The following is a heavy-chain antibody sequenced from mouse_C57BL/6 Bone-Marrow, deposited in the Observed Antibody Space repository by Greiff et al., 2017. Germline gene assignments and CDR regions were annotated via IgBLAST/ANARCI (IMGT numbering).Heavy chain of an antibody. CDR2: ISDGGSYT. CDR1: GFTFSSYA. V-gene: IGHV5-4*03. J-gene: IGHJ4*01. Sequence: DVMLVESGGGLVKPGGSLKLSCAASGFTFSSYAMSWVRQTPEKRLEWVATISDGGSYTYYPDNVKGRFTISRDNAKNNLYLQMRHLKSEDTAMYYCARASIVTTAHYYAMDYWGQGTSVTVSS. CDR3: ARASIVTTAHYYAMDY. D-gene: IGHD2-5*01.